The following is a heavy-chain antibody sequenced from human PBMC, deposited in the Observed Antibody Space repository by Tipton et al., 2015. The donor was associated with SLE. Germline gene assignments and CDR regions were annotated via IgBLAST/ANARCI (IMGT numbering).Heavy chain of an antibody. Sequence: GLVKPSETLSLTCPLSGGFISGSGYYWGWIRQPPGKGLEWIGNIYYSGSTYYNPSLNSRVTLSIDTSRNQFSLKLTSVTAADTAVYYCARDREMAGAFDIWGQGTMVTVSS. CDR1: GGFISGSGYY. CDR2: IYYSGST. D-gene: IGHD5-24*01. CDR3: ARDREMAGAFDI. J-gene: IGHJ3*02. V-gene: IGHV4-39*07.